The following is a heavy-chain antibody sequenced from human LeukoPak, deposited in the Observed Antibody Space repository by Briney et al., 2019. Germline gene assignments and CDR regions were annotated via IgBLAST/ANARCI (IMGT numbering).Heavy chain of an antibody. CDR2: IIPIFGTA. D-gene: IGHD2-15*01. Sequence: SVKVSCKASGGTFSSYAVSWVRQAPGQGLEWMGGIIPIFGTANYAQKFQGRVTITADKSTSTAYMKLSSLRSEDTAVYYCARVNLVVVAAIGVGHAFDIWGQGTMVTVSS. CDR1: GGTFSSYA. V-gene: IGHV1-69*06. J-gene: IGHJ3*02. CDR3: ARVNLVVVAAIGVGHAFDI.